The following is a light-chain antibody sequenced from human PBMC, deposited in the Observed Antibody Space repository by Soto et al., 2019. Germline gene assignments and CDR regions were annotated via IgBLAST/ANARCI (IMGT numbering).Light chain of an antibody. CDR3: QQYGSSGT. CDR2: GAS. J-gene: IGKJ1*01. Sequence: EIVMTQSPGTLSLSPGDTATLSCRASQSLGSNLAWYQQKPGQAPRLLIYGASTRATGIPARFSGSGSGTDFTLTISRLEPEDFAVYYCQQYGSSGTFGQGTKVDI. V-gene: IGKV3-20*01. CDR1: QSLGSN.